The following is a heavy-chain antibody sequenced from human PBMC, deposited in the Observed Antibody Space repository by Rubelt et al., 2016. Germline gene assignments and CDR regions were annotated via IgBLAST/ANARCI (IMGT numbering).Heavy chain of an antibody. D-gene: IGHD2-2*01. CDR2: INHSGST. J-gene: IGHJ5*02. CDR3: ARGIKYCSSTSCYPWFDP. Sequence: QVQLQQWGAGLLKPSETLSLTCAVYGGSFSGYYWSWIRQPPGKGLEWIGEINHSGSTNYNPSCESRFIISVDTSKNQFSLKLSSVTAADTAVYYCARGIKYCSSTSCYPWFDPWGQGTLVTVSS. V-gene: IGHV4-34*01. CDR1: GGSFSGYY.